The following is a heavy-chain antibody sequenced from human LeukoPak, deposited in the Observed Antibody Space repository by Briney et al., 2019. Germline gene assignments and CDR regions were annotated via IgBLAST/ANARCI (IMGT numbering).Heavy chain of an antibody. D-gene: IGHD6-13*01. CDR3: ARDLGAAAGIDY. CDR2: INHSGST. Sequence: SETLSLTCAVYGGSFSGYYWSWIRQPPGKGLEWIGEINHSGSTNYNPSLKSRVTISVDTSKNQYSLKLSSVTAADTAVYYCARDLGAAAGIDYWGQGTLVTVSS. CDR1: GGSFSGYY. V-gene: IGHV4-34*01. J-gene: IGHJ4*02.